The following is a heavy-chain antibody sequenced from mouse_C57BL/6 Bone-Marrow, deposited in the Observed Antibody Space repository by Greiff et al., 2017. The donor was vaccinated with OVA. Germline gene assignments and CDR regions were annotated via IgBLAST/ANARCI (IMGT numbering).Heavy chain of an antibody. CDR2: ISSGGSYT. CDR3: ARQEAVVATDY. Sequence: DVKLVESGGDLVKPGGSLKLSCAASGFTFSSYGMSWVRQTPDKRLEWVATISSGGSYTYYPDSVKGRFTISRDNAKNTLSLQMSSLKSEDTAMEYCARQEAVVATDYWGQGTTLTVSS. V-gene: IGHV5-6*02. D-gene: IGHD1-1*01. J-gene: IGHJ2*01. CDR1: GFTFSSYG.